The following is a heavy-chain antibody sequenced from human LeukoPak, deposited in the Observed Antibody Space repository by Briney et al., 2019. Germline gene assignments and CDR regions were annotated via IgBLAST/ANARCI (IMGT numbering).Heavy chain of an antibody. CDR1: GFTFSSYA. D-gene: IGHD3-22*01. CDR3: AKALRITMIVVVIAPFDY. CDR2: ISGSGGST. V-gene: IGHV3-23*01. J-gene: IGHJ4*02. Sequence: GGSLRPSCAASGFTFSSYAMSWVRQAPGKGLEWVSAISGSGGSTCYADSVKGRFTISRDNSKNTLYLQMNSLRAEDTAVYYCAKALRITMIVVVIAPFDYWGQGTLVTVSS.